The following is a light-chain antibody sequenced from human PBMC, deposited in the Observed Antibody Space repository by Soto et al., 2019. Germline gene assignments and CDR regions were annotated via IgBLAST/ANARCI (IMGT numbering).Light chain of an antibody. J-gene: IGLJ1*01. Sequence: QSVLTQPPSASGTPGQRITISCSGSSSNIGSNAVNWYHQLPGTAPKLLIYSDDQRPSDVPDRFSASKSGTSASLAIRRLHSEDEADYYCAAWDDGLNGYVFGTATKVTVL. CDR3: AAWDDGLNGYV. V-gene: IGLV1-44*01. CDR1: SSNIGSNA. CDR2: SDD.